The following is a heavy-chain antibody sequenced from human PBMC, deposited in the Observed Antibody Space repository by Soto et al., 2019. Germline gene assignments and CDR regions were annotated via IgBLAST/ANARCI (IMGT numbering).Heavy chain of an antibody. CDR1: GFTFTSSA. Sequence: ASVKVSCKASGFTFTSSAVQWVRQARGQRLEWIGWIVVGSGNTNYAQKFQERVTITRDMSTSTDYMELSSLRSEDTAMYYCAAPTKVRSYASDIGGQGTMVTVSS. CDR2: IVVGSGNT. D-gene: IGHD1-1*01. V-gene: IGHV1-58*01. CDR3: AAPTKVRSYASDI. J-gene: IGHJ3*02.